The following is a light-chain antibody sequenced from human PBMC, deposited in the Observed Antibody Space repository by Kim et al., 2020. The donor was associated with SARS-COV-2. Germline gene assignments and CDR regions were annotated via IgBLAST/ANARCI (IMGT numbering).Light chain of an antibody. CDR1: SSNLGNNY. J-gene: IGLJ2*01. CDR2: DNN. CDR3: GTWDSSLSAVV. Sequence: GQKVTISCSGSSSNLGNNYLSWSQQLPGTAPHLLIYDNNKRPSGIPDRFSGSKSGTSATLGITGLQTRDEADYYCGTWDSSLSAVVFGGGTQLTVL. V-gene: IGLV1-51*01.